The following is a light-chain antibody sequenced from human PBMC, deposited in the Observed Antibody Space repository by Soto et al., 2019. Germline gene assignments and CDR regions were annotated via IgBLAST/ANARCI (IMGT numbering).Light chain of an antibody. CDR2: EVA. J-gene: IGLJ2*01. Sequence: QSVLTQPASVPGSPGQSITISCTGTNSDVGAYPYVSWYQQHPGNAPKLLIYEVADRPSGVSDRFSGSKSGNTASLTISALQAEDEAVYYCSSYATSGTNVIFGGGTKVTVL. CDR3: SSYATSGTNVI. V-gene: IGLV2-14*03. CDR1: NSDVGAYPY.